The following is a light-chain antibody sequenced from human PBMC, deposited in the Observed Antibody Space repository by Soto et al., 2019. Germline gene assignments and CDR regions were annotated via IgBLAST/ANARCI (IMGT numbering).Light chain of an antibody. CDR1: QIISSW. V-gene: IGKV1-5*01. J-gene: IGKJ2*01. Sequence: DIQMTQSPSTLSASAGDRVTITCRASQIISSWLAWYQQKPGKAPKLLIYDASTLQSGVPSRFSGSGSGTEFTPTISSLQPEDFAAYYCQHYNSYPFTFGQGTELEIK. CDR3: QHYNSYPFT. CDR2: DAS.